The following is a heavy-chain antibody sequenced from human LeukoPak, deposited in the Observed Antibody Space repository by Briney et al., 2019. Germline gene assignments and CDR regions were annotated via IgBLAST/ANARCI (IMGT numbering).Heavy chain of an antibody. CDR2: MYHSGNS. CDR3: ARQYGTTGKFDY. D-gene: IGHD1-1*01. CDR1: GYSIRSGYY. V-gene: IGHV4-38-2*01. J-gene: IGHJ4*02. Sequence: PSETLSLTCAVSGYSIRSGYYWGWIRPPPGKGLEWIGIMYHSGNSYYNPSLKRRDTISLDTSKNQFSLKLSSVTAADTAVYYCARQYGTTGKFDYWGQGTLVTVSS.